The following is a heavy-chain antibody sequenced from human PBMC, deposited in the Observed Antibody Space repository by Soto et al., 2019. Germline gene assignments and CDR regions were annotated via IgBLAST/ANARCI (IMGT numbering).Heavy chain of an antibody. D-gene: IGHD5-12*01. CDR1: GFTFSSYG. Sequence: GGSLRLSCAPSGFTFSSYGMHWVRQAPGKGLEWVAVIGYDGSNKYYADSVKGRFTISRDNSKNTLYLQMNSLRAEDTAVYCSEYSGYDTFGYFDYWGQGTLVTVSS. CDR3: EYSGYDTFGYFDY. CDR2: IGYDGSNK. V-gene: IGHV3-33*01. J-gene: IGHJ4*02.